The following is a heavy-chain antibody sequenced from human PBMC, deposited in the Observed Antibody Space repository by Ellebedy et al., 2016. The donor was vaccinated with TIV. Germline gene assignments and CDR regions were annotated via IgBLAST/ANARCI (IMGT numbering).Heavy chain of an antibody. CDR3: ARDHLGTAIPYDY. D-gene: IGHD2-21*02. J-gene: IGHJ4*02. CDR2: ISSSSSYI. Sequence: GESLKISCAASGFTFSSYSMNWVRQAPGKGLEWVSPISSSSSYIYYADSVKDRFTISRDNAKNSLYLQMNSLRAEDTAVYYCARDHLGTAIPYDYWGQGTLVTVSS. V-gene: IGHV3-21*01. CDR1: GFTFSSYS.